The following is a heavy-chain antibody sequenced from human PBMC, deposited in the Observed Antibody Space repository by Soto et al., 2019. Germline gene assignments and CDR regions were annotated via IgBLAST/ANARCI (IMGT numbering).Heavy chain of an antibody. CDR3: ARATNTSIAAYD. V-gene: IGHV3-30-3*01. Sequence: XXSLRLAFAASGFTFRSSAMHWVLQAPGKGLEWVAVIWYDGSNKYYADPVKGRFTISRDNSKNTLYLQMNRMRAEDTAVYYCARATNTSIAAYDWGQGTLVTVSS. D-gene: IGHD6-13*01. CDR1: GFTFRSSA. CDR2: IWYDGSNK. J-gene: IGHJ4*02.